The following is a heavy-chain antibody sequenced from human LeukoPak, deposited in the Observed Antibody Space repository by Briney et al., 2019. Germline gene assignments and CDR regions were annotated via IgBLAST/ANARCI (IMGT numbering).Heavy chain of an antibody. CDR3: ARVVVDSSGYYRPNYYYYYGMDV. V-gene: IGHV1-69*02. CDR2: IIPILGIA. CDR1: GGTFSSYT. Sequence: SVKVSCKASGGTFSSYTISWVRQAPGQGLEWMGRIIPILGIANYAQKFQGRVTITADKSTSTAYMELSSLRSEDTAVYYCARVVVDSSGYYRPNYYYYYGMDVWGQGTTVTVSS. D-gene: IGHD3-22*01. J-gene: IGHJ6*02.